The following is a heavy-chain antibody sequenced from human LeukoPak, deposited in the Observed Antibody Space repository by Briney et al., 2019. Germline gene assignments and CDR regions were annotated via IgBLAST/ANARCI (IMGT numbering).Heavy chain of an antibody. J-gene: IGHJ3*02. V-gene: IGHV1-18*01. Sequence: ASVKVSCKASGYTFTSYGISWVRQAPGQGLEWMGWISAYNGNTNYAQKLQGRVTMTTDTSTSTAYMELRSLRSDDTAVYYCARDYPIVVVPAAMVDAFDIWGQGTMVTVSS. CDR3: ARDYPIVVVPAAMVDAFDI. D-gene: IGHD2-2*01. CDR2: ISAYNGNT. CDR1: GYTFTSYG.